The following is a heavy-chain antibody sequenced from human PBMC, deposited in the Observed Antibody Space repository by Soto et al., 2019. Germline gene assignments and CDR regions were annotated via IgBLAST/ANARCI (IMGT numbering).Heavy chain of an antibody. Sequence: ASVKVSCKASGYTFTSYAMHWVRQAPGQRLEWMGWINAGNGNTKYSQKFQGGVTITRDTSASTAYMDLSSLKSEDTALNYCARDQITHTLPLGSGYYYGMDVWGQGTTVTVSS. V-gene: IGHV1-3*01. CDR2: INAGNGNT. J-gene: IGHJ6*02. CDR1: GYTFTSYA. D-gene: IGHD1-20*01. CDR3: ARDQITHTLPLGSGYYYGMDV.